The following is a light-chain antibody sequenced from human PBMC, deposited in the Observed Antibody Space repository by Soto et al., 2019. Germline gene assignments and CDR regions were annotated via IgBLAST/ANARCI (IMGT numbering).Light chain of an antibody. CDR2: LAS. V-gene: IGKV3-11*01. J-gene: IGKJ3*01. Sequence: EIVLTQSPATLSSFPGDRVTLSCRASQAVNTRLAWYQHKPGQAPRLLIYLASNRAAGVPARCSGSGSGADFTLTISAVEPEDFAVYYCHQRQSWPRTFGLGTTVDIK. CDR1: QAVNTR. CDR3: HQRQSWPRT.